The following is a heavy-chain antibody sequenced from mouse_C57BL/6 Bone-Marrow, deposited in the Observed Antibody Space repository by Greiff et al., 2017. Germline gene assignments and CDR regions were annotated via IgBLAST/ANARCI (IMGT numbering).Heavy chain of an antibody. J-gene: IGHJ2*01. CDR3: ARFLTTYYYFDY. V-gene: IGHV1-82*01. CDR2: IYPGDGDT. Sequence: QVQLKQSGPELVKPGASVKISCKASGYAFSSSWMNWVKPRPGKGLEWIGRIYPGDGDTNYNGKFKGKATLTADKSSSTAYMQLSRLTSEDSAVYFCARFLTTYYYFDYWGQGTTLTVSS. CDR1: GYAFSSSW. D-gene: IGHD5-5*01.